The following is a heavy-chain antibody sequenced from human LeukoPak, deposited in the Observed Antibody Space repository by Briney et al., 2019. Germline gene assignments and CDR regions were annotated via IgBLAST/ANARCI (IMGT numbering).Heavy chain of an antibody. Sequence: ASVKVSCKASGGTFSSYAISWVRQAPGQGLEWMGGIIPILGTANYAQKFQGRVTITTDEPTSTAYMELSSLRSEDTAVYYCARAPSGRFLEWTHYYMDVWGKGTAVTVSS. D-gene: IGHD3-3*01. CDR2: IIPILGTA. CDR1: GGTFSSYA. J-gene: IGHJ6*03. V-gene: IGHV1-69*05. CDR3: ARAPSGRFLEWTHYYMDV.